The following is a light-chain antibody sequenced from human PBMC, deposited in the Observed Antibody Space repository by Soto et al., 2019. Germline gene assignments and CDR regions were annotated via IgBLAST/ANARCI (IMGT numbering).Light chain of an antibody. CDR3: QQADSLPLVT. J-gene: IGKJ5*01. V-gene: IGKV1-5*01. CDR1: QSISSW. Sequence: DIQMTQSPSTLSATAGDRVTITCRASQSISSWLAWYQQKPGRAPKLLIYDVSSLKSGVPSRFSGSGSGTDFTLTISSLQPEDFATYYCQQADSLPLVTFGQGTRLEIK. CDR2: DVS.